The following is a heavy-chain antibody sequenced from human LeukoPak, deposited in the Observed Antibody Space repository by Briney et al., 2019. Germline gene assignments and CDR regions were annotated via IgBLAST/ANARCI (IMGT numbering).Heavy chain of an antibody. D-gene: IGHD3-22*01. CDR1: GGSFSGYY. V-gene: IGHV4-34*01. Sequence: SETLSLTCAVYGGSFSGYYWNWIRQPPPKGMGWNWESNHSGRSNYNPSLKSRVTISVDTSKNQFSLKLSSVTAADTAVYYCARGPETALDYDSSGSIDYWGQGTLVTVSS. CDR2: SNHSGRS. CDR3: ARGPETALDYDSSGSIDY. J-gene: IGHJ4*02.